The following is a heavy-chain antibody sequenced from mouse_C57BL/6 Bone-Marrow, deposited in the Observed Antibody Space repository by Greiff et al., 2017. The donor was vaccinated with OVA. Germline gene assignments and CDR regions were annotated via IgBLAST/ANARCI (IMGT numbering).Heavy chain of an antibody. V-gene: IGHV1-18*01. CDR2: INPNNGGT. CDR1: GYTFTDYN. J-gene: IGHJ4*01. CDR3: ARRRYAMDY. Sequence: VQLQQSGPELVKPGASVKIPCKASGYTFTDYNMDWVKQSHGKSLEWIGEINPNNGGTIYNQKFKGKATLTVDKSSSTAYMELRSLTSEDTAVYYCARRRYAMDYWGQGTSVTVSS.